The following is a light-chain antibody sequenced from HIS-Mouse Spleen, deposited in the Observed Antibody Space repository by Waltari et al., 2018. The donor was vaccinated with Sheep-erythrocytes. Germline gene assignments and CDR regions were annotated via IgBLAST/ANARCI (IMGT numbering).Light chain of an antibody. J-gene: IGLJ7*01. V-gene: IGLV2-23*01. CDR1: SSDVGSYNL. CDR3: CSYAGSSTV. Sequence: QSALTQPASVSGSPGQSITISCTGTSSDVGSYNLVSWYQQHPGKAPKLMIYEGSKRPSGVSNRVSGSKSGNTASLTISGLQAEDEADYYGCSYAGSSTVFGGGTQLTVL. CDR2: EGS.